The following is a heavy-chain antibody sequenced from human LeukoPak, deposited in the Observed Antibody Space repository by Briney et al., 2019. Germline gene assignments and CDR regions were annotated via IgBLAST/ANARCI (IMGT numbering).Heavy chain of an antibody. CDR3: AKGGDYYDSSGHHPGAFDI. D-gene: IGHD3-22*01. CDR1: GFTFDDYA. CDR2: ISWNSGSI. J-gene: IGHJ3*02. Sequence: GGSLRLSCAASGFTFDDYAMHWVRQAPGKGLEWVSGISWNSGSIGYADSVKGRFTISRDNAKNSLYLQMNSLRAEDMDLYYCAKGGDYYDSSGHHPGAFDIWGQGTMVTVSS. V-gene: IGHV3-9*03.